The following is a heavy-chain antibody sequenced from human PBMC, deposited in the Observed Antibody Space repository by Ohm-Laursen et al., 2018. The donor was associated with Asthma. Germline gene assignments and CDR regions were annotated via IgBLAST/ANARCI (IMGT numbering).Heavy chain of an antibody. Sequence: SETLSLTCTVSGGSISSGDYYWSWIRQPPGKGLEWIGYIYYSGNTYYNPSLKSRVIISVDTSKNQFSLKLTSVTAADTALYYCARATFYYESTGYYYFDHWGQGTLVTVSS. CDR1: GGSISSGDYY. CDR2: IYYSGNT. CDR3: ARATFYYESTGYYYFDH. J-gene: IGHJ4*02. D-gene: IGHD3-22*01. V-gene: IGHV4-31*02.